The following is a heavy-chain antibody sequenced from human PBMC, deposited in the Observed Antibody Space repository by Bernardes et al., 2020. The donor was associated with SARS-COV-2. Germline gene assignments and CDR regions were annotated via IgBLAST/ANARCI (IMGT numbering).Heavy chain of an antibody. V-gene: IGHV3-33*01. CDR2: IWYDGSNK. CDR1: GFTFSSYG. Sequence: GGSLRLSCAASGFTFSSYGMHWVRQAPGKGLEWVAVIWYDGSNKYYADSVKGRFTISRDNSKNTLYLQMNSLRAEDTAVYYCARDHTGDYVWGSYRYRPYYFDYWGQGTLVTVSS. J-gene: IGHJ4*02. CDR3: ARDHTGDYVWGSYRYRPYYFDY. D-gene: IGHD3-16*02.